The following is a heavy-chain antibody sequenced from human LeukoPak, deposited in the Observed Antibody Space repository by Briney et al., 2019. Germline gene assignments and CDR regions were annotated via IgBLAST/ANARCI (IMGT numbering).Heavy chain of an antibody. CDR2: ISAYNGNT. CDR3: ARGAHYYDSSGYYWFDY. J-gene: IGHJ4*02. D-gene: IGHD3-22*01. V-gene: IGHV1-18*01. CDR1: GYTFTSYG. Sequence: ASVKASCKAPGYTFTSYGISWVRQAPGQGLEWMGWISAYNGNTNYAQKLQGRVTMTTDTSTSTAYMELRSLRSDDTAVYYCARGAHYYDSSGYYWFDYWGQGTLVTVSS.